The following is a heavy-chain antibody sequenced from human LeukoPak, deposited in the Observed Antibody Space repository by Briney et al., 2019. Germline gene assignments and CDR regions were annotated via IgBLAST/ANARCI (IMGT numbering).Heavy chain of an antibody. Sequence: GGSLRLSCAASGFTFDDYAMHWVRQAPGKGLEWVSGISWNSGSIGYADSVKGRFTISRDNAENSLYLQMNSLRAEDTAVYYCARGGYDKSFDYWGQGTLVTVSS. CDR2: ISWNSGSI. CDR3: ARGGYDKSFDY. CDR1: GFTFDDYA. J-gene: IGHJ4*02. V-gene: IGHV3-9*01. D-gene: IGHD5-12*01.